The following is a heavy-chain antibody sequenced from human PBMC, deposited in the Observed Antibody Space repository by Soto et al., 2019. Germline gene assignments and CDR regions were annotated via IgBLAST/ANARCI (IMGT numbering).Heavy chain of an antibody. V-gene: IGHV3-23*01. Sequence: PGGSLRLSCTTSGFIFSDSTIHWVRRASGKGLEWVSGISGSGDSTYYADSVKGRFTISRDNSKKTLYLQMNSLRAEDTAVYYCAKGVPGIAVAGTGYFQHWGQGTLVTVSS. CDR2: ISGSGDST. CDR1: GFIFSDST. CDR3: AKGVPGIAVAGTGYFQH. D-gene: IGHD6-19*01. J-gene: IGHJ1*01.